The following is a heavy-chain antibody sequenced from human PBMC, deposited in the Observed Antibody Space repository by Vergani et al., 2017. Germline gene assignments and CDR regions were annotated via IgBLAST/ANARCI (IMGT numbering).Heavy chain of an antibody. V-gene: IGHV1-2*02. Sequence: QVQLVQSGAEVKKPGASVKVSCKASGYTFTGYYMHWVRQAPGQGLEWMGWINPNSGGTNYAQKFQGRVTMTRDTSISTAYMELSRLRSDDTAVHYCARDFIVVVPAAPPDWYFDLWGRGTLVTVSS. J-gene: IGHJ2*01. CDR3: ARDFIVVVPAAPPDWYFDL. CDR2: INPNSGGT. CDR1: GYTFTGYY. D-gene: IGHD2-2*01.